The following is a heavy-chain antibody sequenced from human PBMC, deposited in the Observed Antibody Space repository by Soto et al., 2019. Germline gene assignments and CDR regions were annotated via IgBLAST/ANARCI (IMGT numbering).Heavy chain of an antibody. CDR2: FDPEDGET. D-gene: IGHD3-9*01. V-gene: IGHV1-24*01. Sequence: ASVKVSCKVSGYTLTELSMHWVRQAPGKGLEWMGGFDPEDGETIYAQKFQGRVTMTEDTSTDTAYMELSSLRSEDTAVCYCATGPWGPYYDILTGYYYAYYFDDWGQGTLVTVSS. J-gene: IGHJ4*02. CDR1: GYTLTELS. CDR3: ATGPWGPYYDILTGYYYAYYFDD.